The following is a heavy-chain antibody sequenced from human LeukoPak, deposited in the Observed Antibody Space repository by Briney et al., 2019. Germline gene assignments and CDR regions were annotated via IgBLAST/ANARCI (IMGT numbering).Heavy chain of an antibody. V-gene: IGHV1-2*02. CDR2: INPESGGT. D-gene: IGHD5-18*01. J-gene: IGHJ4*02. CDR1: GYTFADYY. Sequence: SVKVSCKTSGYTFADYYIHWARQAPGQGLEWMGWINPESGGTSYAQHFQGRVTMTRDTSISTAYIDLSRLKSDDTAVYYYARDRSRGYSYGLESLYWGQGTLVTVSS. CDR3: ARDRSRGYSYGLESLY.